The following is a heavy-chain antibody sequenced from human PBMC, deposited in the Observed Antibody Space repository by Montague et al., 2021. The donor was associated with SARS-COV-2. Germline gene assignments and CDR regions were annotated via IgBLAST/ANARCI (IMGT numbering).Heavy chain of an antibody. CDR2: ISYSGRT. D-gene: IGHD6-6*01. Sequence: SETLSLTCTVSGGSISSRIYYWGWIRQPPGKGLEWIGSISYSGRTYYSPSLKSRVTFSVDTSKNQFSLKLSSVTAADTAVYYCARISAKLVLLWGQGALVTVSS. CDR3: ARISAKLVLL. V-gene: IGHV4-39*07. CDR1: GGSISSRIYY. J-gene: IGHJ4*02.